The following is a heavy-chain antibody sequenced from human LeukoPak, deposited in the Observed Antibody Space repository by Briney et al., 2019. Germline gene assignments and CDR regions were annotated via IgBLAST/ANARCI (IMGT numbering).Heavy chain of an antibody. V-gene: IGHV4-4*07. D-gene: IGHD3-22*01. CDR3: ARGQTYYYDGSGYYLDY. J-gene: IGHJ4*02. Sequence: PSETLSLTCTVSGGSISSYYSSWLRQPAGKGLEWIGRIYTSGSTNYNPSLKSRVTISVDTSKNQFSLKLSSVTAADTAVYYCARGQTYYYDGSGYYLDYWGQGTLVTVSS. CDR1: GGSISSYY. CDR2: IYTSGST.